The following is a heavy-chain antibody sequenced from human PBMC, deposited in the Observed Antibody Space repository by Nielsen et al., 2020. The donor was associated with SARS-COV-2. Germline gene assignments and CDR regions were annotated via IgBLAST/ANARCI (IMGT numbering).Heavy chain of an antibody. D-gene: IGHD2-8*01. J-gene: IGHJ6*02. CDR3: ARGRNGRRTWVGMDV. CDR1: GGSISSSSYY. V-gene: IGHV4-39*01. Sequence: SETLSLTCTVSGGSISSSSYYWGWIRQPPGKGLEWIGSIYYSGSTYYNPSLKSRVTISVDTSKNQFSLKLSSVTAADTAVYYCARGRNGRRTWVGMDVWGQGTTVTVSS. CDR2: IYYSGST.